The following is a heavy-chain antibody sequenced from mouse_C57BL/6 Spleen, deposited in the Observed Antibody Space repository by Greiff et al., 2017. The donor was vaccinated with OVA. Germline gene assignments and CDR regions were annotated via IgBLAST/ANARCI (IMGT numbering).Heavy chain of an antibody. CDR1: GYTFTEYT. J-gene: IGHJ4*01. D-gene: IGHD2-4*01. CDR2: FYPGSGSI. Sequence: VKLVESGAELVKPGASVKLSCKASGYTFTEYTIHWVKQRSGQGLEWIGWFYPGSGSIKYNEKFKDKATLTADKSSSTVYMELSRLTSEDSAVYFCARHGGYDYLYYYAMDDWGQGTSVTVSS. V-gene: IGHV1-62-2*01. CDR3: ARHGGYDYLYYYAMDD.